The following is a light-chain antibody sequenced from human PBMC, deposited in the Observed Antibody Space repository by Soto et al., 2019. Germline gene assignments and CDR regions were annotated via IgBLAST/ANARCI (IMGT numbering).Light chain of an antibody. CDR1: QSISSY. V-gene: IGKV1-39*01. Sequence: DIQMTPSPSSLSASVGDRVTITCRASQSISSYLNWYQHKPGKAPKLLIYAASSLQSGVPSRFRGSGSGTDFTLTISSLQPEDFATYYCQQSHSPPLTFGPGTKVDIK. CDR3: QQSHSPPLT. CDR2: AAS. J-gene: IGKJ3*01.